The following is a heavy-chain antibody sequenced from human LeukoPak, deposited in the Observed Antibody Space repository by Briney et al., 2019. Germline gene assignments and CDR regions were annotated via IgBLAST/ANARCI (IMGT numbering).Heavy chain of an antibody. CDR3: ARVTRGGRGPYCSSTSCYPHY. CDR2: ISSSSSYT. J-gene: IGHJ4*02. Sequence: GGSLRLSCAASGFTFSDYYMSWIRQAPGKGLEWVSYISSSSSYTNYADSVKGRFTISRDNAKNSLYLQMNSLRAEDTAVYYCARVTRGGRGPYCSSTSCYPHYWGQGTLVTVSS. D-gene: IGHD2-2*01. CDR1: GFTFSDYY. V-gene: IGHV3-11*05.